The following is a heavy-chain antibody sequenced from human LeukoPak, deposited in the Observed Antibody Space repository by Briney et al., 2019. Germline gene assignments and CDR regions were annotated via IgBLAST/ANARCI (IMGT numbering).Heavy chain of an antibody. V-gene: IGHV1-18*01. CDR1: GYTFTSYG. CDR2: ISAYNGNT. Sequence: ASVKVSCKASGYTFTSYGISWVRQAPGQGLERMGWISAYNGNTNYAQKLQGRVTMTTDTSTSTAYMELRSLRSDDTAVYYCARGHCSSTSCYGYYYYYMDVWGKGTTVTVSS. D-gene: IGHD2-2*01. CDR3: ARGHCSSTSCYGYYYYYMDV. J-gene: IGHJ6*03.